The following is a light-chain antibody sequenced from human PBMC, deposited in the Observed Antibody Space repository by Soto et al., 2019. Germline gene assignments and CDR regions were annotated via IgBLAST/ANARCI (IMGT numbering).Light chain of an antibody. CDR2: DAS. CDR1: QSISSW. J-gene: IGKJ1*01. V-gene: IGKV1-5*01. Sequence: DIQMTQSPSTLSASVGDRVTITCRASQSISSWLAWYQQKPGKAPKLLIYDASSLESGVPSRFSGSGSGTEFTLTVSSLQPDDFAIYYCQQYNSYCTVGQGTKADIK. CDR3: QQYNSYCT.